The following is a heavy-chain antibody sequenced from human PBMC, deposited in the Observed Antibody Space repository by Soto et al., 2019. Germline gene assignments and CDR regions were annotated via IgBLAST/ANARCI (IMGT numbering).Heavy chain of an antibody. CDR3: ARGGGDYGDYLDY. CDR2: INTAGTTT. CDR1: GFSFSTYW. D-gene: IGHD4-17*01. Sequence: ELQLVESGGGLVQPGGSLRLSCVASGFSFSTYWMHWVRQAPGKGLVWVSRINTAGTTTPYADSVTGRFTISRDNAKNTLYLQMNSLRAEDPDVHYCARGGGDYGDYLDYWGQGALVTVSS. V-gene: IGHV3-74*01. J-gene: IGHJ4*02.